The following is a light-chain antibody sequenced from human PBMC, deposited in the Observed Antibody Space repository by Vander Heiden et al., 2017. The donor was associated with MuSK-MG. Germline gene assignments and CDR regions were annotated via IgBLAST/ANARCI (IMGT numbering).Light chain of an antibody. V-gene: IGLV2-14*01. J-gene: IGLJ1*01. CDR1: SSDVGAYNY. Sequence: QSALTQPASVSVSPGQPLTISCTGTSSDVGAYNYVSWYQQHPGKAPKLMIYDVSNRPSGVSNRFSGSKSGKTASLTISGLQAEDEADYYCSSYTSSSIYVFGTGTTVSIL. CDR2: DVS. CDR3: SSYTSSSIYV.